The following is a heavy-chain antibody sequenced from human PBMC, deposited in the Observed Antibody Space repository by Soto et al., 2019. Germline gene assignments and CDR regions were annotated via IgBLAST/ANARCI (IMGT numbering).Heavy chain of an antibody. CDR1: GFTFSSYS. Sequence: GGSLRLSCAASGFTFSSYSMNWVRQAPGKGLEWVSYISSSSSTIYYADSVKGRFTISRDNAKNSLYLQMNSLRDEDTAVYYCAREGTGTIYYYGMDVWGQGTTVTVSS. CDR2: ISSSSSTI. V-gene: IGHV3-48*02. CDR3: AREGTGTIYYYGMDV. J-gene: IGHJ6*02. D-gene: IGHD1-7*01.